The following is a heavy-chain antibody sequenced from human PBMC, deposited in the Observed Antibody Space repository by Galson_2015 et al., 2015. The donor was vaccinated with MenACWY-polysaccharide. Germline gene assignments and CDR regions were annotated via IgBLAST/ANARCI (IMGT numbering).Heavy chain of an antibody. D-gene: IGHD6-13*01. V-gene: IGHV3-30*03. J-gene: IGHJ4*02. CDR2: VASDGRDK. Sequence: SLRLSCAASGFTFSSYAMHWVRQAPGKGLEWVAVVASDGRDKHHTDSVNGRFTISIDNSKNTLYLQMNSLTSEDTALYYCARDLRRIADYYFDYWGQGTVVTVSS. CDR3: ARDLRRIADYYFDY. CDR1: GFTFSSYA.